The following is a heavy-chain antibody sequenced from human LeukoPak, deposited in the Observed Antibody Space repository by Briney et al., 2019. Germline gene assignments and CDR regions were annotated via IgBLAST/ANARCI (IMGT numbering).Heavy chain of an antibody. J-gene: IGHJ4*02. Sequence: ASVKVSCKASGYTFTNYGISWVRQAPGQGLEWMGWISAYNDNTNYAQKLQGRVTMTTDTSTSTAYMELRSLRSDDTAVYYCARGEGQWLPQPGDYWGQGTLVTVSS. D-gene: IGHD6-19*01. CDR3: ARGEGQWLPQPGDY. CDR1: GYTFTNYG. V-gene: IGHV1-18*01. CDR2: ISAYNDNT.